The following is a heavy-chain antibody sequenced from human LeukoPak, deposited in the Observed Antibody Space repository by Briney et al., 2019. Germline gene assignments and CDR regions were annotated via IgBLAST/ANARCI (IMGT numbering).Heavy chain of an antibody. V-gene: IGHV1-8*01. CDR2: MNPNSGNT. CDR3: ARGLTGTPTPPDYYYYYYMDV. Sequence: ASVKVSCKASGYTFTSYDINWVRRATGQGLEWMGWMNPNSGNTGYAQKFQGRVTMTRNTSISTAYMELGSLRSEDTAVYYCARGLTGTPTPPDYYYYYYMDVWGKGTTVTVSS. J-gene: IGHJ6*03. D-gene: IGHD1-20*01. CDR1: GYTFTSYD.